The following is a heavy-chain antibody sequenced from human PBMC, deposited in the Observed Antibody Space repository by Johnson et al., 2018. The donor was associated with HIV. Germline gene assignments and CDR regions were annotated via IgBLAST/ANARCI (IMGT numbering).Heavy chain of an antibody. CDR2: IGASGGRT. J-gene: IGHJ3*02. V-gene: IGHV3-23*04. D-gene: IGHD2-21*01. CDR3: GSWVVSAYSHAFDI. Sequence: VQLVESGGGVVRPGGSLRLSCAASGLTFSNYAMSWVRQGPGKGLEWVSAIGASGGRTFYADSVKGRFTISSDNSKNPLYLQMNSLRAEDTAVYYRGSWVVSAYSHAFDIWGQGTMVTVSS. CDR1: GLTFSNYA.